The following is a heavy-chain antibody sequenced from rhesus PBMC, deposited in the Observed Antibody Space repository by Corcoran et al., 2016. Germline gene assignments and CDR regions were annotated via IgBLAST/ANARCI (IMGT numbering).Heavy chain of an antibody. CDR1: GGSISSGYG. Sequence: QVQLQQWGEGLLKPSETLSLTCAVYGGSISSGYGWSWIRQPPGKGLDWICYIYYSGITSSNPSLKSRVTISRDTCKTQFSLKLSSVTAADTSVYYCARRYGSWCFDYWGQGVLVTVSS. CDR2: IYYSGIT. J-gene: IGHJ4*01. CDR3: ARRYGSWCFDY. D-gene: IGHD6-25*01. V-gene: IGHV4-122*02.